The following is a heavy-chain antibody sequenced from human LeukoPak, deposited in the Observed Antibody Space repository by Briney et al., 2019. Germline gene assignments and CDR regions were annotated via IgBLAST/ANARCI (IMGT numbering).Heavy chain of an antibody. CDR3: ARFRKKGYYFDY. V-gene: IGHV4-39*01. CDR2: IYYSGST. J-gene: IGHJ4*02. CDR1: GGSISSSSYY. Sequence: SETLSLTFTVSGGSISSSSYYWGWIRQPPGQGLEWIGSIYYSGSTYYNPSLKSRVTISVDTSKNQFSLKLGSVTAADTAVYYCARFRKKGYYFDYWGQGTLATVSS.